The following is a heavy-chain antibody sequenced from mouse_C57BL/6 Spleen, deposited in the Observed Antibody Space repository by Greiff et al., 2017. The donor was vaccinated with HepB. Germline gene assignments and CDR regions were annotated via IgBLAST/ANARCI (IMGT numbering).Heavy chain of an antibody. CDR1: GFSFNTYA. J-gene: IGHJ4*01. V-gene: IGHV10-1*01. CDR2: IRSKSNNYAT. D-gene: IGHD2-2*01. Sequence: VMLVESGGGLVQPKGSLKLSCAASGFSFNTYAMNWVRQAPGKGLEWVARIRSKSNNYATYYADSVKDRFTISRDDSESMRYLQMDNWKTEDAAMYYYVRDGGLHCAMDYWGQGTSVTVSS. CDR3: VRDGGLHCAMDY.